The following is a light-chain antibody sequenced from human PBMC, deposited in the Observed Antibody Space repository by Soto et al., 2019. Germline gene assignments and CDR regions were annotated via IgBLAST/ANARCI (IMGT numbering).Light chain of an antibody. J-gene: IGLJ3*02. V-gene: IGLV1-44*01. CDR1: SSNIGSNT. Sequence: QSVLTQPPSASGTPGQRVTISCSGSSSNIGSNTVNWYQQLPGTAPKLLIYSNDQRPSGVPDRFSGSKSGTSASLAISVLQSEDEADYYCAAWDYSLNVWVFGGGTKLTVL. CDR3: AAWDYSLNVWV. CDR2: SND.